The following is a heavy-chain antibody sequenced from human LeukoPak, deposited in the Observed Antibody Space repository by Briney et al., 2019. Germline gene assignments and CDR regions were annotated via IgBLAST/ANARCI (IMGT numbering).Heavy chain of an antibody. CDR3: ARNRGVDY. J-gene: IGHJ4*02. V-gene: IGHV3-7*05. CDR2: INQDGSEK. D-gene: IGHD2/OR15-2a*01. CDR1: GFIVTNYW. Sequence: GGSLILSCAASGFIVTNYWMNWVRQAPGKGLEWVANINQDGSEKYYVDSVKGRFTISRDITKNSVYLQMNSLRVEDTAVYYCARNRGVDYWGQGTLVTVSS.